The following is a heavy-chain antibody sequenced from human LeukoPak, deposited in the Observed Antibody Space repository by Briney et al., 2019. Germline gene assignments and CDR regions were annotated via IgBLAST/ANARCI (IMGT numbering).Heavy chain of an antibody. CDR3: SRDISGRLDY. J-gene: IGHJ4*02. V-gene: IGHV6-1*01. CDR2: TYYRSKWYN. CDR1: GDSVSSYTAA. D-gene: IGHD1-26*01. Sequence: SQTLSLTCAISGDSVSSYTAAWNWIRQSPSRGLEWLGRTYYRSKWYNEYPPSVKGRITINPDTSKNQFSLQLNSMTPEDTAVYYCSRDISGRLDYWGQGTLVTVSS.